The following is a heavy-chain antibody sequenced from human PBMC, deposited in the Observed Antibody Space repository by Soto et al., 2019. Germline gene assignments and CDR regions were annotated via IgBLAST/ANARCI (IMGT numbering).Heavy chain of an antibody. J-gene: IGHJ6*02. V-gene: IGHV1-8*01. CDR2: MNPNSGNT. CDR3: ARVSGYWSRSYYYYGMDV. D-gene: IGHD3-22*01. Sequence: GASVKVSCKASGYTFTSYDINWVRQATGQGLEWMGWMNPNSGNTGYAQKFQGRVTMTRNTSISTAYMELSSLRSEDTAVYYCARVSGYWSRSYYYYGMDVWGQGTTVTVSS. CDR1: GYTFTSYD.